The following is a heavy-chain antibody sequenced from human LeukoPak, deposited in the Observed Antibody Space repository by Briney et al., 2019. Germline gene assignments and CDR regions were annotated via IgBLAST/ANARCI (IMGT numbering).Heavy chain of an antibody. Sequence: SETLSLTCTVSGGSISSYYWSWIRQPPGKGLEWIGYLYYSGSTNYNPSLKSRVTISVDTSKNQLSLKLRSVTAADTAVYYCAAVLDSPDAFDIWGQGTMVTVSS. CDR2: LYYSGST. V-gene: IGHV4-59*01. CDR3: AAVLDSPDAFDI. CDR1: GGSISSYY. J-gene: IGHJ3*02. D-gene: IGHD2-2*03.